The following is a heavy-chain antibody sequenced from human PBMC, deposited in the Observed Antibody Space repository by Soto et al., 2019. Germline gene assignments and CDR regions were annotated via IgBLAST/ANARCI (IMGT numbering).Heavy chain of an antibody. CDR3: ARGSGGYDFPFTFDY. V-gene: IGHV3-21*01. D-gene: IGHD5-12*01. J-gene: IGHJ4*02. CDR2: ISSSSSYI. CDR1: GFTFSSYS. Sequence: VQLVESGGGLVKPGGSLRLSCAASGFTFSSYSMNWVRQAPGKGLEWVSSISSSSSYIYYADSVKGRFTISRDNAKNSLYLQMNSLRAEDTAVYYCARGSGGYDFPFTFDYWGQGTLVTVSS.